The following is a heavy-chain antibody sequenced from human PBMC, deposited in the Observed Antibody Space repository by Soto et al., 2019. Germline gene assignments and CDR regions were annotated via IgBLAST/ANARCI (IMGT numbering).Heavy chain of an antibody. D-gene: IGHD6-13*01. V-gene: IGHV2-5*02. J-gene: IGHJ5*02. CDR2: IYWDDDK. CDR1: GFSLSTTGVG. CDR3: AHRHMSAAGTGTMSFDP. Sequence: QITLKESGPTLVNPTQTLTLTCTFSGFSLSTTGVGVGWIRQTPGKALEWLAIIYWDDDKWYSPSLKSRVTITKDTPKNHVVLTMTNMDPVDTATYWCAHRHMSAAGTGTMSFDPWGQGILVTVSS.